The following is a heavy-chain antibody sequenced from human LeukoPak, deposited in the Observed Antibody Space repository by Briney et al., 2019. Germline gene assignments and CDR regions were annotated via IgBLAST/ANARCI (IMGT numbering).Heavy chain of an antibody. Sequence: SETLSLTCTVSGGSVSSGSYYWSWIRQPPGTGLEWIGYIYYSGSTNYNPSLKSRVTISVDTSKNQFSLKLSSVTAADTAVYYCAGTYCSSTSCYDAPYYYYGMDVWGKGTTVTVSS. V-gene: IGHV4-61*01. J-gene: IGHJ6*04. CDR3: AGTYCSSTSCYDAPYYYYGMDV. D-gene: IGHD2-2*01. CDR1: GGSVSSGSYY. CDR2: IYYSGST.